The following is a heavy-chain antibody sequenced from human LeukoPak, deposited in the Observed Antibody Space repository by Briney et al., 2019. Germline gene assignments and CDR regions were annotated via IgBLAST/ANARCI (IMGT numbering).Heavy chain of an antibody. CDR3: ARGNRAWHSSSWYGVDYYYYMDV. D-gene: IGHD6-13*01. J-gene: IGHJ6*03. CDR1: GITFSRYS. V-gene: IGHV3-21*04. Sequence: GGSLRLSCAASGITFSRYSMNWVRQAPGKGLEWVSSISTSSSYIYYADSVKGRFTISRDNAKNSLYLQMNSLRAEDTALYHCARGNRAWHSSSWYGVDYYYYMDVWGKGTTVTISS. CDR2: ISTSSSYI.